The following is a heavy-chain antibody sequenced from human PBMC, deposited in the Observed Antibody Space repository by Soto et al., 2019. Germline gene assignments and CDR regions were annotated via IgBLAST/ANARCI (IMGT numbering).Heavy chain of an antibody. D-gene: IGHD6-13*01. CDR2: SNDSGST. V-gene: IGHV4-34*01. Sequence: QVQLQQWGAGLLKPSETLSLTCAVYGGSFSGYYWSWIRQPPGKGLEWIGESNDSGSTNYNPSLKSRVTISVDTSKNQFSLKLSSVTAADTAVYYCARGTREAYSSSWYWFDPWGQGTLVTVSS. J-gene: IGHJ5*02. CDR1: GGSFSGYY. CDR3: ARGTREAYSSSWYWFDP.